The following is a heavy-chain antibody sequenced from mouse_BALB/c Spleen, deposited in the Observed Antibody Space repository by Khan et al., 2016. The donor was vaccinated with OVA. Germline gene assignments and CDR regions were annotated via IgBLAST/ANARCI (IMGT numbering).Heavy chain of an antibody. V-gene: IGHV14-3*02. CDR3: STLEGNPFAF. J-gene: IGHJ3*01. Sequence: EVQLQQSGAELVKPGASVKLSCSASGFNIKDTYIHWMKQRPEQGLEWIGRIDPPYDDSKYGPKFQAKATLTADTSSNTAYLPLRSLPSEDTAVYYVSTLEGNPFAFWCQGTLVSVSA. CDR1: GFNIKDTY. CDR2: IDPPYDDS. D-gene: IGHD2-1*01.